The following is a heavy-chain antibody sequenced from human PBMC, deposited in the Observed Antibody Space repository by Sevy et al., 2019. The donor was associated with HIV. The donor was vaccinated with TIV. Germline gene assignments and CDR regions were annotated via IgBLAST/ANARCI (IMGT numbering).Heavy chain of an antibody. CDR1: GFTFSSYD. CDR2: IGTAGDT. V-gene: IGHV3-13*01. CDR3: ARTGTSFGYYGMDV. J-gene: IGHJ6*02. Sequence: GGSLRLSCAASGFTFSSYDMHWGRQATGKGLEWVSAIGTAGDTYYPGSVKGRFTISRENAKNSLYLQMNSLRAGDTAVYYCARTGTSFGYYGMDVWGQGTTVTVSS. D-gene: IGHD6-13*01.